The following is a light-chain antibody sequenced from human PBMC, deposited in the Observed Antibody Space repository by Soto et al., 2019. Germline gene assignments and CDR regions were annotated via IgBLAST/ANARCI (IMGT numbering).Light chain of an antibody. CDR3: AAWNDSLGGNV. CDR1: SSNIGSNY. CDR2: RNN. V-gene: IGLV1-47*01. J-gene: IGLJ1*01. Sequence: QSVLTQPPSASGTPGQRVTISCSGSSSNIGSNYVYWYQQLPGTAPKLLIYRNNQRPSGVPDRFSASKSGTSASLAISGLRSEDGVYYYCAAWNDSLGGNVFETGTKVTSL.